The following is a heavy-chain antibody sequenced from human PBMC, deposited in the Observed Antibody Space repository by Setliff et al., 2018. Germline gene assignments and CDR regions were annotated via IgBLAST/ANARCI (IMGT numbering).Heavy chain of an antibody. Sequence: PSETLSLTCAVYGDSLSGYYWSWIRQSPKKGLEWIGEIMPGRDTLYSPSLESRLPFTIDTSKSQFSLKLSSVTAADTAGYYCARHAPYYYGSGNLPFDSWGQGTLVTVSS. CDR2: IMPGRDT. D-gene: IGHD3-10*01. CDR1: GDSLSGYY. CDR3: ARHAPYYYGSGNLPFDS. V-gene: IGHV4-34*12. J-gene: IGHJ4*02.